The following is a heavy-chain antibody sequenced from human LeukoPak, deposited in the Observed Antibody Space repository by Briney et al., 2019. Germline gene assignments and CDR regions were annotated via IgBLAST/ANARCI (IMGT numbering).Heavy chain of an antibody. CDR1: GGSITSYY. D-gene: IGHD5-12*01. CDR2: IYYSVST. CDR3: ARHQLGGYDRTVDY. J-gene: IGHJ4*02. V-gene: IGHV4-59*01. Sequence: PSETLSLTCTVSGGSITSYYWSWIRQPPGKGLEWIGYIYYSVSTNYNPSLKSRVTISVDTSKNQFSLRLSSVTAADTAVYYCARHQLGGYDRTVDYWGQGTLVTVSS.